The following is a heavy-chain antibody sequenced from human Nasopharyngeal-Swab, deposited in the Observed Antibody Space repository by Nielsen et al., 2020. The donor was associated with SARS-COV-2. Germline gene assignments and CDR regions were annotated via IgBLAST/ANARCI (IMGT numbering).Heavy chain of an antibody. V-gene: IGHV4-30-2*01. J-gene: IGHJ6*03. CDR3: AREFSSSYYYYYYMDV. Sequence: SETLSLTCAVSGVSISSGGYSWSWLRQPPGKGLEWIGYMYHSGSTYYNPSLKSRVTISVDTSKNQFSLKLSSVTAADTAVYYCAREFSSSYYYYYYMDVWGKGTTVTVSS. CDR2: MYHSGST. D-gene: IGHD6-6*01. CDR1: GVSISSGGYS.